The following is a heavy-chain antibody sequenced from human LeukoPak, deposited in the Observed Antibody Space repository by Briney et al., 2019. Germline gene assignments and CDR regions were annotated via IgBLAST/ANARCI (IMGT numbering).Heavy chain of an antibody. Sequence: GGSLRLSCAASGFTFSSYAMSWVRQAPGKGLEWVANIKQDGSEKYYVDSVKGRFTISRDNAKNSLYLQMNSLRAEDTAVYYCARDRLRASIFGENYGMDVWGQGTTVTVSS. CDR2: IKQDGSEK. CDR3: ARDRLRASIFGENYGMDV. D-gene: IGHD3-3*01. J-gene: IGHJ6*02. CDR1: GFTFSSYA. V-gene: IGHV3-7*01.